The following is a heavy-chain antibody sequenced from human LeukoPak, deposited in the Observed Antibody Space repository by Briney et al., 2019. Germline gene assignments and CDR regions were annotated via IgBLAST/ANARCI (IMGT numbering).Heavy chain of an antibody. CDR3: AKALHIVVVTATGDY. Sequence: GGSLRLSCAASGFTFSSYAMSWVRQAPGKGLEWVSAISGSGGSTYYADSVKGRFTISRDNPKNTLYLQMNSLRAEDTAVYYCAKALHIVVVTATGDYWGQGTLVTVSS. V-gene: IGHV3-23*01. D-gene: IGHD2-21*02. J-gene: IGHJ4*02. CDR1: GFTFSSYA. CDR2: ISGSGGST.